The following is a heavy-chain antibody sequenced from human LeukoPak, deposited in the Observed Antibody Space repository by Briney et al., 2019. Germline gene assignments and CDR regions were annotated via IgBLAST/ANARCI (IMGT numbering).Heavy chain of an antibody. V-gene: IGHV3-23*01. Sequence: PGGPLRLSCAASGFTFSSYAMSWVRQAPGKGLEWVSTISGTDYSTYYADSVKGRFTISRDNSKNSLYLQMNSLRAEDTAVYYCAELGITMIGGVWGKGTTVTISS. D-gene: IGHD3-10*02. CDR1: GFTFSSYA. J-gene: IGHJ6*04. CDR3: AELGITMIGGV. CDR2: ISGTDYST.